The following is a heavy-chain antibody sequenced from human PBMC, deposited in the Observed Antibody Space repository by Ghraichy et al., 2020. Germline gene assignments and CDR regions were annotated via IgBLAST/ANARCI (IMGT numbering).Heavy chain of an antibody. CDR2: IYYSGST. J-gene: IGHJ6*02. D-gene: IGHD3-22*01. CDR1: GGSISSGGYY. V-gene: IGHV4-31*03. CDR3: ARGGAHYYDSSGYNYYYYGMDV. Sequence: TLSLTCTVSGGSISSGGYYWSWIRQHPGKGLEWIGYIYYSGSTYYNPSLKSRVTISVDTSKNQFSLKLSSVTAADTAVYYCARGGAHYYDSSGYNYYYYGMDVWGQGTTVTVSS.